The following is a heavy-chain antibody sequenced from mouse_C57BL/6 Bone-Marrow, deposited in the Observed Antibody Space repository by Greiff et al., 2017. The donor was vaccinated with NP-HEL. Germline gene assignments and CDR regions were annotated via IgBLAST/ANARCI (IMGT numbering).Heavy chain of an antibody. CDR3: ASLGGLYYYAMDY. CDR2: IWSGGST. CDR1: GFSLTSYG. J-gene: IGHJ4*01. V-gene: IGHV2-2*01. Sequence: VQLQQSGPGLVQPSQSLSITCTVSGFSLTSYGVHWVRQSPGKGLEWLGVIWSGGSTDYNAAFIYRLSISKDNSKSQVFFKMNSLQADDTAIYYCASLGGLYYYAMDYWGQGTSVTVSS. D-gene: IGHD3-3*01.